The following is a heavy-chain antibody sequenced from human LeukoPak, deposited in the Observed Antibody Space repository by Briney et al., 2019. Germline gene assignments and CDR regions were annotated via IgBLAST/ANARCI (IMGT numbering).Heavy chain of an antibody. Sequence: PGGSLRLPCGASGFTFSSYAMIGARQAPGKGLEWVSAICGSGNSTYYADSVKGLFTISRDNSKNTLYLQMNSLRAEDTAVYYCASVPHPSYYFDYWGQGTLVTVSS. J-gene: IGHJ4*02. V-gene: IGHV3-23*01. CDR3: ASVPHPSYYFDY. CDR1: GFTFSSYA. CDR2: ICGSGNST. D-gene: IGHD2-2*01.